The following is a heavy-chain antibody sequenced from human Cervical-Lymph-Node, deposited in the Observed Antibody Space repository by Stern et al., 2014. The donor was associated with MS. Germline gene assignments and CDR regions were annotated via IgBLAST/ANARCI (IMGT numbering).Heavy chain of an antibody. CDR1: GYKFSNYW. CDR2: IYPHDSTA. D-gene: IGHD3-10*01. V-gene: IGHV5-51*01. Sequence: VQLVQSGAEVKEPGESLRISCKGSGYKFSNYWIAWVRQMPGRGLEWMGIIYPHDSTARYSPSFQGQVNFSVDVSMNTAYLQCTSLKASDTAMYFCAREGVFCRDRGETCHYFGMDVWGQGTAVIVSS. CDR3: AREGVFCRDRGETCHYFGMDV. J-gene: IGHJ6*02.